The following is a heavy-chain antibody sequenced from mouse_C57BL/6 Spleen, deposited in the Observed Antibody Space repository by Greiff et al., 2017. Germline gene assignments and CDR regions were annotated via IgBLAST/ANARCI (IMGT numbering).Heavy chain of an antibody. CDR3: ASDYYGGRSYAMAY. CDR1: GYTFTSYW. Sequence: QVQLKQPGTELVKPGASVKLSCKASGYTFTSYWMHWVKQRPGQGLEWIGIINPSNGGTNYNEKFKSKATLTVDKSSSTAYIQLNILTSEDSAVYYYASDYYGGRSYAMAYWGQGTSVTVSS. J-gene: IGHJ4*01. V-gene: IGHV1-53*01. CDR2: INPSNGGT. D-gene: IGHD1-1*01.